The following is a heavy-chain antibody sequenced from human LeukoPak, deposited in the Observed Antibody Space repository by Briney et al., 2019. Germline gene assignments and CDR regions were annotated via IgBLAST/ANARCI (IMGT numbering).Heavy chain of an antibody. CDR3: ARGAYDFWSGYPRPFDY. CDR2: SYYSGST. D-gene: IGHD3-3*01. Sequence: PSETLSLTCTVSGGSVNSSSYYWGWIRQPPGKGLEWIGSSYYSGSTYYNSSLKSRVTISVDTSKKQFSLRLSSVTAADTAVYYCARGAYDFWSGYPRPFDYWGQGTLVTVSS. CDR1: GGSVNSSSYY. J-gene: IGHJ4*02. V-gene: IGHV4-39*07.